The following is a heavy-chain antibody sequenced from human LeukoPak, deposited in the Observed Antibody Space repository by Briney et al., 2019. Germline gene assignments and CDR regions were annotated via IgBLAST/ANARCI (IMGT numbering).Heavy chain of an antibody. J-gene: IGHJ4*02. CDR2: ISGSGGST. CDR3: AKAQIAVADAFDY. D-gene: IGHD6-19*01. CDR1: GFTFSSYA. V-gene: IGHV3-23*01. Sequence: PGGSLRLSCAASGFTFSSYAMSWVRQAPGKGLEWVSAISGSGGSTYYADSVKGRFTISRDNSKNTLYLQMSSLRAEDTVVYYCAKAQIAVADAFDYWGQGTLVTVSS.